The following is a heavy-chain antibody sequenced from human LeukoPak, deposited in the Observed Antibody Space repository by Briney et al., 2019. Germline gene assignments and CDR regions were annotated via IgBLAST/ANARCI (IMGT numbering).Heavy chain of an antibody. CDR1: GGTFSSYA. CDR2: INPNSGGT. J-gene: IGHJ4*02. D-gene: IGHD5-24*01. CDR3: ARGLEVY. Sequence: GASVKVSCKASGGTFSSYAISWVRQAPGQGLEWMGWINPNSGGTNYAQKFQGRVTMTRDTSISTAYMELSRLRSDDTAVYYCARGLEVYWGQGTLVTVSS. V-gene: IGHV1-2*02.